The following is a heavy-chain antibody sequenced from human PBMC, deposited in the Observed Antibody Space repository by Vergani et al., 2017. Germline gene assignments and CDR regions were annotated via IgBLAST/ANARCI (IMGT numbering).Heavy chain of an antibody. CDR1: GFTFSSYA. CDR3: ARDARGIAALYYYYYMDV. J-gene: IGHJ6*03. V-gene: IGHV3-30-3*01. D-gene: IGHD6-6*01. Sequence: QVQLVESGGGVVQPGRSLRLSCAASGFTFSSYAMHWVRQAPGKGLEWVAVISYDGSNKYYADSVKGRFTISRDNSKNTLYLQMNSLRSEDTAVYYCARDARGIAALYYYYYMDVWGKGTTVTVSS. CDR2: ISYDGSNK.